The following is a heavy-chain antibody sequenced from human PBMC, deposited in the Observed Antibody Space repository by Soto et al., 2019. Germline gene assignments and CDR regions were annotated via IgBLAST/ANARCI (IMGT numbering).Heavy chain of an antibody. J-gene: IGHJ3*01. V-gene: IGHV4-61*08. CDR2: IQYSGDT. CDR3: ARHDYADRTLDL. Sequence: PSLTCIVSGGSVGGGAYYWSWIRQPPGSALEWIGYIQYSGDTNSNSSLKSRVTISVDRSRNRFSLKLTSVTAADTAFYYCARHDYADRTLDLRGQGTKVTVSS. CDR1: GGSVGGGAYY. D-gene: IGHD5-12*01.